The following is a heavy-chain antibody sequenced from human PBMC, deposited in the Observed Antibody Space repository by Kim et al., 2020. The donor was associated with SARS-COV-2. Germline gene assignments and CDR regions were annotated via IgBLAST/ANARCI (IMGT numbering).Heavy chain of an antibody. J-gene: IGHJ6*03. CDR2: ISSGGTTI. CDR3: ARRELVHMDV. Sequence: GGSLRLSCSASGFTFRDYEMNWVRQAPGKGLEWISYISSGGTTIHFADSLKGRFTISRDNAKNSLYLQMNSLRAEDTAVYYCARRELVHMDVWGEGTTV. V-gene: IGHV3-48*03. D-gene: IGHD3-10*01. CDR1: GFTFRDYE.